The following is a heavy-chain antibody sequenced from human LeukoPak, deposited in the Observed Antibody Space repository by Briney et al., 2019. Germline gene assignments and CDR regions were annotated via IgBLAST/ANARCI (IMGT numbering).Heavy chain of an antibody. CDR2: IYSGGST. Sequence: GGSLRLSCAASGFTVSSNYMSWVRQAPGKGLEWVSVIYSGGSTYYADSVKGRFTISRDNSKNTLHLQMNSLRAEDTAVYYCAREAYGDWYYFDYWGQGTLVTVSS. V-gene: IGHV3-66*01. CDR1: GFTVSSNY. J-gene: IGHJ4*02. CDR3: AREAYGDWYYFDY. D-gene: IGHD4-17*01.